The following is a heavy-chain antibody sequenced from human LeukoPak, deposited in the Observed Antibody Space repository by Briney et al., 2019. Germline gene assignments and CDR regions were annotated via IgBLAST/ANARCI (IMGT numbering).Heavy chain of an antibody. J-gene: IGHJ3*02. D-gene: IGHD6-19*01. V-gene: IGHV1-69*04. CDR3: ARSSGWYQDAFDI. Sequence: SVKVSCKASGGTFSSYAISWVRQAPGQGLEWMGRIIPILGIANYAQKFQGRVTITADKPTSTAYMEPSSLRSEDTAGYYCARSSGWYQDAFDIWGQGTMVTVSS. CDR1: GGTFSSYA. CDR2: IIPILGIA.